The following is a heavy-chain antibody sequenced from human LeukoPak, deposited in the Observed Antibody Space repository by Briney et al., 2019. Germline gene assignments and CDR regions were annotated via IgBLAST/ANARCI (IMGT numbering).Heavy chain of an antibody. CDR3: AKASAGTCSGARCYYFDS. Sequence: GGSLRLSCAASGFTFTTYAMSWVRQTPGKGLEWVSTFSGSLDTTYHADSVKGRFTISRDNSKNTVYLQMNSLRAEDTDVYYCAKASAGTCSGARCYYFDSWGQGTPVTVSS. CDR1: GFTFTTYA. J-gene: IGHJ4*02. D-gene: IGHD2-15*01. V-gene: IGHV3-23*01. CDR2: FSGSLDTT.